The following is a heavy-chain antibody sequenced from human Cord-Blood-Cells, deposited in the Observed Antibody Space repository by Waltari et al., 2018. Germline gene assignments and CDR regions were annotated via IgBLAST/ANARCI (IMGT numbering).Heavy chain of an antibody. D-gene: IGHD3-22*01. V-gene: IGHV4-34*01. CDR3: ARGRAYYYDSSGYYYFDY. CDR1: GGSFSGYY. J-gene: IGHJ4*02. CDR2: INHSGST. Sequence: QVQLQQWGAGLLKPSETLSPTCAVYGGSFSGYYWSWIRQPPGKGLEWIGEINHSGSTNYNPSLKSRVTISVDTSKNQFSLKLSSVTAADTAVYYCARGRAYYYDSSGYYYFDYWGQGTLVTVSS.